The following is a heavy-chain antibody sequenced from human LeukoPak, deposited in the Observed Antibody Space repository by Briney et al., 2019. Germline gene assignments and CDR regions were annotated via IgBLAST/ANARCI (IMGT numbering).Heavy chain of an antibody. J-gene: IGHJ4*02. Sequence: GGSLRLSCAASGFTFSSYAMGWVRQAPGKGLEWVSAISGSGGSTYYADSVKGRFTISRDNSKNTLYLQMNSLRAEDTAVYYCAKDPYTSIAVAGPLDYWGQGTLVTVSS. CDR3: AKDPYTSIAVAGPLDY. CDR1: GFTFSSYA. D-gene: IGHD6-19*01. CDR2: ISGSGGST. V-gene: IGHV3-23*01.